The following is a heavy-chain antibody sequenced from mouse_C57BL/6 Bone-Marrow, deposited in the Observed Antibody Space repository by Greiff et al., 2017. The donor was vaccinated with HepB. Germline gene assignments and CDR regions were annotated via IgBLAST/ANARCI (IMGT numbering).Heavy chain of an antibody. CDR1: GFTFSDFY. V-gene: IGHV7-1*01. D-gene: IGHD4-1*01. J-gene: IGHJ2*01. CDR2: SRNKANDYTT. Sequence: EVKLVESGGGLVQSGRSLRLSCATSGFTFSDFYMEWVRQAPGKGLEWIAASRNKANDYTTEYSASVKGRFIVSRDTSQSILYLQMNALRAEDTAIYYCARDVTGNFDYWGQGTTLTVSS. CDR3: ARDVTGNFDY.